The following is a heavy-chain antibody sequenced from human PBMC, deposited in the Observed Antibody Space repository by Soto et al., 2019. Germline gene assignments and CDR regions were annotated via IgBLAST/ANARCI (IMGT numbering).Heavy chain of an antibody. Sequence: SETLSLTCSVSGGAISSGYWNWIRQPPGKGLEWIGFIYYSGNTNYNPSLKSRVTISLDTSKNQFSLKLRSVTAADTAIYYCATAHADIMWRHFDNWGQGSLVTVSS. J-gene: IGHJ4*02. CDR3: ATAHADIMWRHFDN. CDR1: GGAISSGY. V-gene: IGHV4-59*01. D-gene: IGHD2-21*01. CDR2: IYYSGNT.